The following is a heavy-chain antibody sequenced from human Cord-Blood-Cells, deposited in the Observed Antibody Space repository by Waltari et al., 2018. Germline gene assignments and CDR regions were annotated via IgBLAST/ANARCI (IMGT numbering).Heavy chain of an antibody. CDR3: ARTSGESYSSSLPDYYFDY. J-gene: IGHJ4*02. V-gene: IGHV1-69*06. Sequence: QVQLVQSGAEVKKPGSSVKVSCKASGGTFSSYAISWVRQAPGQGLEWMGGIIPIFGTANYAQKFQGRVTITADKSTSTAYMELSSLRSEDTAVYYCARTSGESYSSSLPDYYFDYWGQGTLVTVSS. CDR2: IIPIFGTA. CDR1: GGTFSSYA. D-gene: IGHD6-13*01.